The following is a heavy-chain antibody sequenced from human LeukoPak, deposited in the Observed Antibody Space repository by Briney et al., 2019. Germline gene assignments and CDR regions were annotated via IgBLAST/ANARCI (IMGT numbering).Heavy chain of an antibody. CDR2: ISSSGSTI. J-gene: IGHJ6*04. D-gene: IGHD3-10*02. CDR3: AELGITMIGGV. V-gene: IGHV3-48*03. Sequence: GGSLRLSRSASGLTFSSYEMNWLHQAPGKGLAWVSYISSSGSTICYADSVKGRFTISRDNAKNSLYLQMNSLRAEDTAVYYCAELGITMIGGVWGKGTTVTISS. CDR1: GLTFSSYE.